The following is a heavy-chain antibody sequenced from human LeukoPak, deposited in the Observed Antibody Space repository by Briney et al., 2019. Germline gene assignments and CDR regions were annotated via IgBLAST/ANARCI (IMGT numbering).Heavy chain of an antibody. V-gene: IGHV3-64*01. CDR1: GFTFSSYA. D-gene: IGHD2-2*01. CDR3: ARDPHCGSTSCLSYFDY. J-gene: IGHJ4*02. Sequence: GSLRLSCAASGFTFSSYAMHWVRQAPGKGLEYVSAVSSNGDSTYYANSVKGRFTISRDNSKNTVYLQMGSLRVEDMAVYYCARDPHCGSTSCLSYFDYWGQGTLVTVSS. CDR2: VSSNGDST.